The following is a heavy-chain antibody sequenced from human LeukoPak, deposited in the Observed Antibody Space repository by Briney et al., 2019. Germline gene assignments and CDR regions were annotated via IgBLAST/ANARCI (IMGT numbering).Heavy chain of an antibody. CDR1: GFTFSSYG. V-gene: IGHV3-30*18. CDR3: AKDLLYGDYPSSGVDV. D-gene: IGHD4-17*01. Sequence: GGSLRLSCAASGFTFSSYGMHWVRQAPGKGLEWVAVISYDGSNKYYGDSVKGRFTISRDNSKNTLYLQMNSLRAEDTAVYYCAKDLLYGDYPSSGVDVWGQGTTVTVSS. J-gene: IGHJ6*02. CDR2: ISYDGSNK.